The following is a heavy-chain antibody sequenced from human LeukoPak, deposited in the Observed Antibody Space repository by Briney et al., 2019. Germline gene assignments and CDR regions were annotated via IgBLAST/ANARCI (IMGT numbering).Heavy chain of an antibody. CDR3: ARRRIRYDSSGYYYYLDY. Sequence: SETLSLTCTVSGGSISSSSYYWGWIRQPPGKGLEWIGSIYYSGSTYYNPSLKSRVTISVDTSKNQFSLKLSSVTAADTAVYYCARRRIRYDSSGYYYYLDYWGQGTLVTVSS. D-gene: IGHD3-22*01. V-gene: IGHV4-39*01. J-gene: IGHJ4*02. CDR2: IYYSGST. CDR1: GGSISSSSYY.